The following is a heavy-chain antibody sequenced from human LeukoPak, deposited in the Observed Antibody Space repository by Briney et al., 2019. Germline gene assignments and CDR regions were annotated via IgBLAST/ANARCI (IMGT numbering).Heavy chain of an antibody. D-gene: IGHD6-19*01. J-gene: IGHJ4*02. CDR3: AKIGAVAGHFDY. Sequence: GGSLRLSCAASGFTFSSYGMHWIRQAPGKGLEWVAFIRYDGSIKYYADSVKGRFTISRDNSKNTLYLQMNSLRAEDTAVYYCAKIGAVAGHFDYWGQGTLVTVSS. V-gene: IGHV3-30*02. CDR2: IRYDGSIK. CDR1: GFTFSSYG.